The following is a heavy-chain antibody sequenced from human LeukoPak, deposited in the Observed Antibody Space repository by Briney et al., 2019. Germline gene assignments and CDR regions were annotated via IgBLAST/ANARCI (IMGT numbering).Heavy chain of an antibody. CDR2: IYYSGST. Sequence: SETLSLTCTVSGGSISSYYWSWIRQPPGKGLEWIGYIYYSGSTNYNPSLKSRVTISVDTSKNQFSLKLSSVTAADTAVYYCARTIEIVAASGYGRGLGHWGQGTLVTVSS. J-gene: IGHJ4*02. V-gene: IGHV4-59*12. CDR3: ARTIEIVAASGYGRGLGH. D-gene: IGHD1-26*01. CDR1: GGSISSYY.